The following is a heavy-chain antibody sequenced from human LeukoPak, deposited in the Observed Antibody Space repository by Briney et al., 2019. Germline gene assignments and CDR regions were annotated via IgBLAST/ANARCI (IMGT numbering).Heavy chain of an antibody. J-gene: IGHJ5*02. V-gene: IGHV3-48*03. CDR3: ARGAGTTGETNWFDP. D-gene: IGHD1-1*01. CDR1: GFTFSSYE. Sequence: GGSLRLSCAASGFTFSSYEMNWVRQAPGKGLEWVSYISSSCSTIYYADSVKGRFTISRDNAKNSLYLQMNSLRAEDTAVYYCARGAGTTGETNWFDPWGQGTLVTVSS. CDR2: ISSSCSTI.